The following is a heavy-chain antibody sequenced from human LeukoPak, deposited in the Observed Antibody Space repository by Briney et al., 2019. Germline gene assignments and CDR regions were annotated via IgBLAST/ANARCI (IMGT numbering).Heavy chain of an antibody. CDR2: INTNTGNP. V-gene: IGHV7-4-1*02. J-gene: IGHJ5*02. CDR1: GYTFTSYA. Sequence: ASVKVSCKASGYTFTSYAMNWVRQAPGQGLEWMGWINTNTGNPTYAQGFAGRFVFSLDTSVSTAYLQISSLKAEDTAVYYCARAVEAAAGTGNWFDPWGQGTLVTVSS. CDR3: ARAVEAAAGTGNWFDP. D-gene: IGHD6-13*01.